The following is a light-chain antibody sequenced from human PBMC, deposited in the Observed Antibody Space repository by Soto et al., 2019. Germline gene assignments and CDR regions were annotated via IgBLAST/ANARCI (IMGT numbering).Light chain of an antibody. J-gene: IGKJ2*01. CDR2: WAS. Sequence: DIVMTQSPDSLAVSLGERATINCKSSQSVLYSSNNKNYLTWYQQKPGQPPKLLIYWASTRESGVPDRFSGSGSGTDFTLTISSLQAADVAVYYCQQYYSIPPTFGQGTKLEIK. CDR1: QSVLYSSNNKNY. V-gene: IGKV4-1*01. CDR3: QQYYSIPPT.